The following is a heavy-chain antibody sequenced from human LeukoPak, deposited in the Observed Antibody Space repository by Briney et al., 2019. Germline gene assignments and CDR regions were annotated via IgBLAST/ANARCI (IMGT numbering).Heavy chain of an antibody. D-gene: IGHD3-22*01. Sequence: GGSLRLSCVASGFTFSNYWMTWVRQAPGKGLEWVANIKQDGSKKYYVDSVKGRFTISRDNAKNSLYLQMNSLRAEDTAVYYCARDSSGYYYPDAFDIWGQGTMVTVSS. CDR1: GFTFSNYW. V-gene: IGHV3-7*04. J-gene: IGHJ3*02. CDR2: IKQDGSKK. CDR3: ARDSSGYYYPDAFDI.